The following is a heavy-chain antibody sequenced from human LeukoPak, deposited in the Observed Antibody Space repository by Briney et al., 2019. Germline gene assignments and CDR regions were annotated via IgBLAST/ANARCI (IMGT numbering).Heavy chain of an antibody. CDR3: ARALRYYYDSSGYPEVYFDY. Sequence: PVKVSCKASGGTFSSYAISWVRQAPGQGLEWMGGIIPIFGTANYAQKFQGRVTITADESTSTAYMELSSLRSEDTAVYYCARALRYYYDSSGYPEVYFDYWGQGTLVTVYS. J-gene: IGHJ4*02. CDR1: GGTFSSYA. D-gene: IGHD3-22*01. V-gene: IGHV1-69*13. CDR2: IIPIFGTA.